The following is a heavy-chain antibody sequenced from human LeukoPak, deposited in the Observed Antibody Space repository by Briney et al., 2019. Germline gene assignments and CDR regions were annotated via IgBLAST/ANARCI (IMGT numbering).Heavy chain of an antibody. J-gene: IGHJ4*02. D-gene: IGHD5-12*01. CDR2: IWYDGSNK. CDR3: ARGGYSGYDWDDY. Sequence: GGSLRLSCAASGFTFSSYGMHWVRQAPGKGLEWVAVIWYDGSNKYHADSVKGRFTISRDNSKNTLYLQMNSLRAEDTAVYYCARGGYSGYDWDDYWGQGTLVTVSS. CDR1: GFTFSSYG. V-gene: IGHV3-33*01.